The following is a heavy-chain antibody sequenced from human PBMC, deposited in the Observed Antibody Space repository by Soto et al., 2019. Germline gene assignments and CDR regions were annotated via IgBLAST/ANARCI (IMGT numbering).Heavy chain of an antibody. Sequence: GEGLKSSRKGFGNHFNNYWYGRVRPIPGKGMEWMGFIYPSDSDTRYSPSFQGQVTISADKSISTAYLQWSSLKASDTAMYYCARPIGALSTTDFTYWGQGTLVTVSS. CDR1: GNHFNNYW. CDR2: IYPSDSDT. J-gene: IGHJ4*02. V-gene: IGHV5-51*01. D-gene: IGHD3-22*01. CDR3: ARPIGALSTTDFTY.